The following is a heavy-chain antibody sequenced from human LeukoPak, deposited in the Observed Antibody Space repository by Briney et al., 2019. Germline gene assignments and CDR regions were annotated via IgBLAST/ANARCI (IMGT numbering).Heavy chain of an antibody. V-gene: IGHV3-23*01. D-gene: IGHD2-2*01. CDR3: AKVPVYCKLGYCSSTLNWNYGDY. Sequence: GGSLRLSCAASGFTFNNYGMTWFRQVPGKGLEWVSTINDRGKNTHYPDSVKGRFTISRDNSRNTLYLQMNSLRAEDTAVYYCAKVPVYCKLGYCSSTLNWNYGDYWGQGTLVTVSS. CDR2: INDRGKNT. CDR1: GFTFNNYG. J-gene: IGHJ4*02.